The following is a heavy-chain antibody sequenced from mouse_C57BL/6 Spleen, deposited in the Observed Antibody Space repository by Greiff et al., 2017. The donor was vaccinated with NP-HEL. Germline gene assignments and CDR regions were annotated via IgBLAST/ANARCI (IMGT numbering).Heavy chain of an antibody. J-gene: IGHJ2*01. CDR3: ARRTYGSSPFGY. D-gene: IGHD1-1*01. V-gene: IGHV1-19*01. Sequence: DVKLQESGPVLVKPGASVKMSCKASGYTFTDYYMNWVKQSHGKSLEWIGVINPYNGGTSYNQKFKGKATLTVDKSSSTAYMELNSLTSEDSAVYYCARRTYGSSPFGYWGQGTTLTVSS. CDR2: INPYNGGT. CDR1: GYTFTDYY.